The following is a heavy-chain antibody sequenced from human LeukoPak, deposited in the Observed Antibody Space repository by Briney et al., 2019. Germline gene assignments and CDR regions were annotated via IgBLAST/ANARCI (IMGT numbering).Heavy chain of an antibody. J-gene: IGHJ4*02. CDR2: IYYNGDT. D-gene: IGHD3-22*01. Sequence: PSETLSLTCTVSGGSISSYYWSWIRQPPGKGLEWIGYIYYNGDTNYNPPLKSRVTISVDTSKNQFSLELFSVTAADTAVYYCARRGYYDNSGYNFFDHWGQGILVTVSS. CDR3: ARRGYYDNSGYNFFDH. CDR1: GGSISSYY. V-gene: IGHV4-59*08.